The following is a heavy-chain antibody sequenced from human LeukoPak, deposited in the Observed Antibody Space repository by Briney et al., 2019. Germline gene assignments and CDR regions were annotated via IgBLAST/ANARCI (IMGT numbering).Heavy chain of an antibody. V-gene: IGHV3-53*01. J-gene: IGHJ5*02. CDR1: GFTVSSNY. CDR3: ARDGYSSSGVFSWFDP. D-gene: IGHD6-13*01. CDR2: IYSGGST. Sequence: GGSLRLSCAASGFTVSSNYMSWVRQAPGKGLEWVSVIYSGGSTYYADSVKGRFTISRDNSKNTLYLQMNSLRAEDTAVYYCARDGYSSSGVFSWFDPWGQGTLVTVSS.